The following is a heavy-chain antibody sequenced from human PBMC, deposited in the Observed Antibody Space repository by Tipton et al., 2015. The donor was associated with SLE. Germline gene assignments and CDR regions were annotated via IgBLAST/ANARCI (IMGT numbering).Heavy chain of an antibody. D-gene: IGHD4/OR15-4a*01. V-gene: IGHV4-39*07. CDR1: GGSISSSSYY. Sequence: TLSLTCTVSGGSISSSSYYWGWIRQPPGKGLEWIGEINHSGSTNYNPSLKSRVTISVDTSKNQFSLKLSSVTAADTAVYYCASYGEVWYFDLWGRGTLVTVSS. CDR3: ASYGEVWYFDL. CDR2: INHSGST. J-gene: IGHJ2*01.